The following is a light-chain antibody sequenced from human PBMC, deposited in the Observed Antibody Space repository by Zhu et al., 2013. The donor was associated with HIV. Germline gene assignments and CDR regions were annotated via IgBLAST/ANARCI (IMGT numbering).Light chain of an antibody. CDR1: QDISSY. Sequence: KLTQSPSSLSASIGDRVTITCRASQDISSYLAWYKQKPGEAPKLLIYGASSLENAVPSRYTGGGSGTQFTLTISSLWPEDFATYFCQQSHSYPLTFGGGTKVE. V-gene: IGKV1-9*01. CDR2: GAS. J-gene: IGKJ4*01. CDR3: QQSHSYPLT.